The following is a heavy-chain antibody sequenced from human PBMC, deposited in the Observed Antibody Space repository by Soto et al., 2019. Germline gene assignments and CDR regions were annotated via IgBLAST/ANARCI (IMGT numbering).Heavy chain of an antibody. CDR1: GFTFSNYA. CDR3: AKGDGQLLYWSFDL. CDR2: LSGSGYST. D-gene: IGHD4-4*01. J-gene: IGHJ2*01. Sequence: GGSLRLSCAASGFTFSNYAMTWVRQAPGKGLEWVSVLSGSGYSTYYADSVKGRFTISRDNSKNTLYLQMHSLRAEDTAVYYCAKGDGQLLYWSFDLWGRGTLVTVSS. V-gene: IGHV3-23*01.